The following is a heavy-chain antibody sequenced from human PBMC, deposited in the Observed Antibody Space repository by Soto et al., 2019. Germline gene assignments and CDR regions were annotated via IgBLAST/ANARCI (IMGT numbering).Heavy chain of an antibody. CDR3: AREGGRSTYYPLELDY. D-gene: IGHD2-2*01. CDR2: IAPSNGKT. Sequence: QVQPVQSGAEVKRPGASVKVSCRASGYIFNHYGINWVRQAPGQGLEWVGWIAPSNGKTNSLQTLQDRISMTIDTSAPTAYLEVRSLTSADTGVYLCAREGGRSTYYPLELDYWGQGTLVTFSS. V-gene: IGHV1-18*04. CDR1: GYIFNHYG. J-gene: IGHJ4*02.